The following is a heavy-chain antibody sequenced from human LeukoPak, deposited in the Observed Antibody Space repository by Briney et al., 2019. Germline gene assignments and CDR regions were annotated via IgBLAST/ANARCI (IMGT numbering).Heavy chain of an antibody. V-gene: IGHV1-18*01. CDR3: ARDPSILSSSWYADY. Sequence: GASVKVSCKASGYTFTSYGISWVRQAPGQGLEWMGWISAYNGNTNYAQKLQGRVTMTTDTSTSTAYMELRSLRSDDTAVYYCARDPSILSSSWYADYWGQGTLVTVSS. CDR2: ISAYNGNT. D-gene: IGHD6-13*01. CDR1: GYTFTSYG. J-gene: IGHJ4*02.